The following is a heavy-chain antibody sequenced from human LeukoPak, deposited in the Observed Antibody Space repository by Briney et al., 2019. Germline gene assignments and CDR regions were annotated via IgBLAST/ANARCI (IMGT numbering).Heavy chain of an antibody. CDR2: INPNSGGT. D-gene: IGHD6-13*01. CDR1: GYTFTGYY. Sequence: ASVKVSCKASGYTFTGYYMHWVRQAPGQGLEWMGWINPNSGGTNYAQKFQGRVTMTRDTSISTAYMELSRLRSDDTAVYYCATIPGHSSSYYYYYMDVWGKGTTVTVSS. V-gene: IGHV1-2*02. J-gene: IGHJ6*03. CDR3: ATIPGHSSSYYYYYMDV.